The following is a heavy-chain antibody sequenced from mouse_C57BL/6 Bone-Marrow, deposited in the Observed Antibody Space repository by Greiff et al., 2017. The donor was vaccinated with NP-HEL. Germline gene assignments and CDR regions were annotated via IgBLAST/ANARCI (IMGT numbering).Heavy chain of an antibody. J-gene: IGHJ2*01. Sequence: QVHVKQSGAELVKPGASVKLSCKASGYTFTSYWLHWVKQRPGQGLEWIGMIHPNSGSTNYNEKFKSKATLTVDKTSSTAYMQLSSLTSEDSAVYYCANNWDDYWGQGTTLTVSS. CDR2: IHPNSGST. V-gene: IGHV1-64*01. CDR3: ANNWDDY. CDR1: GYTFTSYW. D-gene: IGHD4-1*02.